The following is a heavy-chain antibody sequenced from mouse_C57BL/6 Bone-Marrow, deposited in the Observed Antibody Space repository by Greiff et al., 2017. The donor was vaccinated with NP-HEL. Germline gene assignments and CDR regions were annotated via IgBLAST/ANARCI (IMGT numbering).Heavy chain of an antibody. CDR1: GYTFTSYW. J-gene: IGHJ2*01. D-gene: IGHD2-5*01. V-gene: IGHV1-64*01. CDR2: IHPNSGST. CDR3: ARSYSNYPYYFDY. Sequence: QVQLQQPGAELVKPGASVKLSCKASGYTFTSYWMHWVKQRPGQGLEWIGMIHPNSGSTNYNEKFKSKATLTVDKSSSTAYMQLSSLTSEDSAVYYCARSYSNYPYYFDYWGQGTTLTVSS.